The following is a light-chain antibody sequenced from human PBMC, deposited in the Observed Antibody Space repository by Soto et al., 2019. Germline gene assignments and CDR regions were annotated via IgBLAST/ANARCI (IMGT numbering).Light chain of an antibody. J-gene: IGKJ5*01. CDR2: DAS. V-gene: IGKV1-5*01. CDR1: QNINSW. CDR3: QQYYSYSYT. Sequence: DIQMTQSPTTLSASVGDRVTITCRASQNINSWLAWYQQKPGRAPKLLIYDASSLASGVPARFSGSGSGTEFSLTISSLQPDGFATYHCQQYYSYSYTFGQGTRLDI.